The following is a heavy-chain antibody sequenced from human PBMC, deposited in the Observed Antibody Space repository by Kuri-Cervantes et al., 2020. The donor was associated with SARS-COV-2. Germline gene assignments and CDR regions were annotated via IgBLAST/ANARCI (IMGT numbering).Heavy chain of an antibody. CDR2: ISYDGSNK. J-gene: IGHJ4*02. V-gene: IGHV3-30-3*01. Sequence: GGSLRLSCAASGFTFSNAWMSWVRQAPGKGLEWVAVISYDGSNKYYADSVKGRFTISRDNSKNTLYLQMNSLRAEDTAVYYGSDPRSSCENYWGQGTLVTVSS. D-gene: IGHD6-13*01. CDR3: SDPRSSCENY. CDR1: GFTFSNAW.